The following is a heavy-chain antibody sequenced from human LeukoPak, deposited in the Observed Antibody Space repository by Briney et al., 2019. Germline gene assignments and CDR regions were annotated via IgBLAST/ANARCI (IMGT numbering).Heavy chain of an antibody. Sequence: GGSLRLSCGASGFTFSSYGIHWVRQAPGKGLEWVANIKQDGGEKYYLDSVKGRFTVSRDNAKNSLYLQMNSLRAEDTAVYYCARLGARQILEYWGQGTLVTVSS. J-gene: IGHJ4*02. CDR1: GFTFSSYG. D-gene: IGHD4-17*01. V-gene: IGHV3-7*01. CDR3: ARLGARQILEY. CDR2: IKQDGGEK.